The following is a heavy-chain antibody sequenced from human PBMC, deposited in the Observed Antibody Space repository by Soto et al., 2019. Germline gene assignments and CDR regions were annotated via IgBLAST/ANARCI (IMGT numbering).Heavy chain of an antibody. CDR1: GGSISGSSYY. CDR3: ASRLVTIFGVVTRDDAFDI. J-gene: IGHJ3*02. V-gene: IGHV4-39*01. Sequence: PSETLSLTSTVSGGSISGSSYYWGWIRQPTGKGLEWIGSIYYSGSTYYNPSLKSRVTISVDTSKNQFSLKLSSVTAADTAVYYCASRLVTIFGVVTRDDAFDIWGQGTMVTVSS. D-gene: IGHD3-3*01. CDR2: IYYSGST.